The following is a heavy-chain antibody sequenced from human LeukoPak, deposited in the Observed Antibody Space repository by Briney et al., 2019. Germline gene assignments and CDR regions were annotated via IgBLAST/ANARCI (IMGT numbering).Heavy chain of an antibody. V-gene: IGHV3-48*02. CDR2: SSSSGSTI. D-gene: IGHD4/OR15-4a*01. CDR3: ARDHDYAFDY. Sequence: GGSLRLSCAASGFTFSSYRMNWVRQAPGKGLEWVSYSSSSGSTIYYADSVKGRFTISGDIAKNSLYLQMNSLRDEDTAVYYCARDHDYAFDYWGQGTLVTVSS. J-gene: IGHJ4*02. CDR1: GFTFSSYR.